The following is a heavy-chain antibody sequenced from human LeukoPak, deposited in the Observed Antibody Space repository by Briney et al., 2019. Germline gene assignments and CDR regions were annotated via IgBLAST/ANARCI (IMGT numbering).Heavy chain of an antibody. J-gene: IGHJ4*02. CDR1: GYTFTSYD. D-gene: IGHD3-10*01. CDR2: MNPNSGNT. Sequence: GASVKVSCKASGYTFTSYDINWVRQATGQGLEWMGWMNPNSGNTGYAQKFQGRVTMTRNTSISTAYMELSSLRSEDTAVYYCARDLNSGYYYGSGSEGYWGQGTLVTVSS. V-gene: IGHV1-8*01. CDR3: ARDLNSGYYYGSGSEGY.